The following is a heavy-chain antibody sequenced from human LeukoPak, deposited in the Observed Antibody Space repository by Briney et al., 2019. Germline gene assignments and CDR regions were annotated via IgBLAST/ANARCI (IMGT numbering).Heavy chain of an antibody. V-gene: IGHV4-30-4*01. D-gene: IGHD3-10*01. Sequence: SETLSLTCSVSGGSISSGDYYWSWIRQPPGKGLEWIGYIYYSGSTYYNPSLKSRVTISVDTSKNQFSLKLSSVTAADTAAYYCARDLGYYGSGTIDYWGQGTLVTVSS. CDR2: IYYSGST. CDR1: GGSISSGDYY. J-gene: IGHJ4*02. CDR3: ARDLGYYGSGTIDY.